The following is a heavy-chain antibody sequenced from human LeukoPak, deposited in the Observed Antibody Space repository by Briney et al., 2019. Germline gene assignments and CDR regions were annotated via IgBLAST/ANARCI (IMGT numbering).Heavy chain of an antibody. CDR3: ARDHAFSPDY. D-gene: IGHD2/OR15-2a*01. V-gene: IGHV3-33*01. CDR2: IWYDGNNK. CDR1: GFTFGSYG. Sequence: GGSLRLSCAASGFTFGSYGMHWVRQAPGKGLEWVAVIWYDGNNKYYVDSVKGRFTISRDNSKNTLYLQMNSLRAEDTAVYYCARDHAFSPDYWGQGTLVTVSS. J-gene: IGHJ4*02.